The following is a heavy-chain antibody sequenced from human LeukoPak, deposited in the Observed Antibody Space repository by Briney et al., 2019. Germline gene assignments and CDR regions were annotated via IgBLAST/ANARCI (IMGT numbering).Heavy chain of an antibody. D-gene: IGHD1-26*01. V-gene: IGHV1-18*01. CDR2: ISAYNDHT. Sequence: ASVKVSCKASGYTFTSYGISWVRQAPGQGLEWMGWISAYNDHTNYAQRLQGRVTMTTDTSTSTAYMELRSLKSDDTAVYYCARGGEWELRNDYWGQGTLVTVSS. J-gene: IGHJ4*02. CDR3: ARGGEWELRNDY. CDR1: GYTFTSYG.